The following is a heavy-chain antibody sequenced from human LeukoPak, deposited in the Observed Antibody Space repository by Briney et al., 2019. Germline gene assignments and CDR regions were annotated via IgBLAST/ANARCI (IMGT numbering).Heavy chain of an antibody. Sequence: SETLSLTCAVYGGSFSGYYWSWIRQPPGKGLEWIGEINHSGSTNYNPSLKSRVTISVDTSKNQFSLKPSSVTAADTAVYYCARVVEGYYFDYWGQGTLVTVSS. CDR2: INHSGST. CDR1: GGSFSGYY. CDR3: ARVVEGYYFDY. D-gene: IGHD2-2*01. V-gene: IGHV4-34*01. J-gene: IGHJ4*02.